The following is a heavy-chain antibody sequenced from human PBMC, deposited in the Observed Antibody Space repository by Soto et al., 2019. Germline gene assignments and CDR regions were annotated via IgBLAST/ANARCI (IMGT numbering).Heavy chain of an antibody. CDR1: GGSISTSSYY. J-gene: IGHJ6*03. CDR3: ARRVRENTMVRGLWVNKDYYYYYMDV. Sequence: SETLSLTCTVSGGSISTSSYYWGWIRQPPGKGLEWIGSIYYSGSTYYNPSLKSRVTISVDTSKKQFSLKLSSVTAADTAIYYCARRVRENTMVRGLWVNKDYYYYYMDVWGKGTTVTVSS. V-gene: IGHV4-39*01. CDR2: IYYSGST. D-gene: IGHD3-10*01.